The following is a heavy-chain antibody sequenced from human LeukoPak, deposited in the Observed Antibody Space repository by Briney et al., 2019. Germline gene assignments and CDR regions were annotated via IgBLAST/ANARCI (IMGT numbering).Heavy chain of an antibody. D-gene: IGHD4-17*01. CDR2: IYSGGST. Sequence: QTGGSLRLSCAASGFTVSSNYMSWVRQAPGKGLEWVSVIYSGGSTYYADSVKGRFTISRDNSKNTLYLQMNSLRAEDTAVYYCARPAATTVSYYYYGMDVWGQGTTVTVSS. V-gene: IGHV3-53*01. J-gene: IGHJ6*02. CDR3: ARPAATTVSYYYYGMDV. CDR1: GFTVSSNY.